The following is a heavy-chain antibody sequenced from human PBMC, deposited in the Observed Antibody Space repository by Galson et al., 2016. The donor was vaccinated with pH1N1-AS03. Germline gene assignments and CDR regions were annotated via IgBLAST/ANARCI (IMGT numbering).Heavy chain of an antibody. CDR1: GYTFTSYG. Sequence: SCKASGYTFTSYGIRWVRQAPGQGLEWMGWISGDNGNTNYAQKFQGRVTMTTDTSTSTAYMELRSLRSDDTAVFYCARDLGGGIIKEAYWGQGTLVTVSS. J-gene: IGHJ4*02. CDR3: ARDLGGGIIKEAY. V-gene: IGHV1-18*04. D-gene: IGHD3-10*01. CDR2: ISGDNGNT.